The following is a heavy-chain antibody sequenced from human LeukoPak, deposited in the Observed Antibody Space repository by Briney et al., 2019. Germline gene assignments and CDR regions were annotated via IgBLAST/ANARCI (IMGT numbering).Heavy chain of an antibody. J-gene: IGHJ4*02. V-gene: IGHV4-59*01. Sequence: SETLSLTCTVSGGSISSYYWSWIRQPPGKGLEWIGYIYYSGSTNYNPSLKSRVTISVDTSKNQFSLKLSSVTAADTAVYYCARGLIAVAGTGFDYWGQGTLVTVSS. D-gene: IGHD6-19*01. CDR1: GGSISSYY. CDR3: ARGLIAVAGTGFDY. CDR2: IYYSGST.